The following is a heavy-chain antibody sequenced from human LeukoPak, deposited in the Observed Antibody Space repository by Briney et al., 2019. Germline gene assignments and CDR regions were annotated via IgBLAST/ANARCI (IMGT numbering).Heavy chain of an antibody. D-gene: IGHD2-2*01. CDR2: INHSGST. J-gene: IGHJ6*02. CDR1: GGSFSGYY. Sequence: SETLSLTCAVYGGSFSGYYWSWLRQPPGKGLEWIGEINHSGSTNYNPSLKSRVTISVDTSKNQFSLKLSSVTAADTAVYYCARGGSLVVPAAIYYYGMDVWGQGTTVTVSS. V-gene: IGHV4-34*01. CDR3: ARGGSLVVPAAIYYYGMDV.